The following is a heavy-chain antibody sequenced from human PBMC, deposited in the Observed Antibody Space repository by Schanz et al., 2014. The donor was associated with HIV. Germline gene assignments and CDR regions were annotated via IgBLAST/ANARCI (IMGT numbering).Heavy chain of an antibody. CDR1: GYSFTSYD. V-gene: IGHV1-8*02. Sequence: QVQLVQSGAEVQKPGASVKVSCKASGYSFTSYDINWVRQATGQGLEWMGWVNPKSGHTGYAQKFQGRVDMTRTTSISTAYMELSSLTSDDTAVYYCTRGARDCSNGVCGGTYFDYWGQGTLVTVSS. D-gene: IGHD2-8*01. CDR3: TRGARDCSNGVCGGTYFDY. CDR2: VNPKSGHT. J-gene: IGHJ4*02.